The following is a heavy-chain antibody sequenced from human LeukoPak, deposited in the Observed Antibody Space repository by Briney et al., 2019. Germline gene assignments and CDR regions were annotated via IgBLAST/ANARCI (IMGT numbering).Heavy chain of an antibody. V-gene: IGHV3-23*01. CDR1: GFTFSSYA. J-gene: IGHJ3*02. CDR2: ISGSGGST. Sequence: SGGSLRLSCAASGFTFSSYAMSWVRQAPGKGLEWVSAISGSGGSTYYADSVKGRFTISRDNSKNTLYLQMNSLRAEDTAVYYCAKDPYYYGSGGSPGAFDIWGQGTMVTVSS. CDR3: AKDPYYYGSGGSPGAFDI. D-gene: IGHD3-10*01.